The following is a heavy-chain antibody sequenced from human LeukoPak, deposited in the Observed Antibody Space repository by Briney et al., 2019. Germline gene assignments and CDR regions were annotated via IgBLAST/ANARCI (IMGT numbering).Heavy chain of an antibody. V-gene: IGHV3-23*01. CDR3: AKGPDPLRYCSSTSCYDTFEY. CDR2: IFPSGGEI. D-gene: IGHD2-2*01. CDR1: GFTFSTFA. J-gene: IGHJ4*02. Sequence: GGSLRLSRAASGFTFSTFAMIWVRQPPGKGLEWVSSIFPSGGEIHYADSVRGRFTISRDNSKSTLSLQMNSLRAEDTAVYYCAKGPDPLRYCSSTSCYDTFEYWGQGTLVTVSS.